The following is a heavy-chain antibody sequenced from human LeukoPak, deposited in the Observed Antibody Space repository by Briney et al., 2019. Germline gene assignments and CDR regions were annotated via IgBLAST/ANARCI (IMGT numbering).Heavy chain of an antibody. CDR3: ARAGQTFGGIVVH. CDR2: ISSSRSDT. V-gene: IGHV3-11*05. CDR1: RFTSSDYF. Sequence: GGSLRLSCAASRFTSSDYFMSGICETPGKRLERASYISSSRSDTKYADSVKGRFTISRDNAKNSLYLQMNSLRAEDTAVYYCARAGQTFGGIVVHCGQGTLLTVSS. J-gene: IGHJ5*02. D-gene: IGHD3-16*01.